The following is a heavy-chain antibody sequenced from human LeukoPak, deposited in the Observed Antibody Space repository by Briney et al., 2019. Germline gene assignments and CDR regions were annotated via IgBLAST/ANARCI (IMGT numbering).Heavy chain of an antibody. Sequence: SVKVSCKASGGTFSSYAISWVRQAPGQGLEWMGRIIPIFGTANYAQKFQGRVTITTDESTSTAYMELSSLRSEDTAVYYRARETSGDYDYWGQGTLVTVSS. V-gene: IGHV1-69*05. CDR2: IIPIFGTA. D-gene: IGHD4-17*01. CDR1: GGTFSSYA. CDR3: ARETSGDYDY. J-gene: IGHJ4*02.